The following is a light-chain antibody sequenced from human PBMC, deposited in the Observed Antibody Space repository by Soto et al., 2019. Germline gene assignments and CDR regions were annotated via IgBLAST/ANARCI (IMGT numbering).Light chain of an antibody. CDR1: QSVSNSY. J-gene: IGKJ2*01. V-gene: IGKV3-20*01. CDR2: GAS. CDR3: QQYGNSPPNT. Sequence: EIVLTQYPGTLSLSPGERATLSCRASQSVSNSYLAWYQQKPGQAPRLLIYGASSRATGIPDRFSGSGSGTDFTLTISRLEPEDFAVYYCQQYGNSPPNTFGQGTKLEIK.